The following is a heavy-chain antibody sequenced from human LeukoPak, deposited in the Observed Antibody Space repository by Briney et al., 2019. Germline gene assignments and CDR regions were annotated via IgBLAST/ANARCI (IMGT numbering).Heavy chain of an antibody. V-gene: IGHV3-30*02. CDR2: IRYDGSNK. CDR1: GFTFSSYG. CDR3: AKVATDYYYYMDV. Sequence: GGSLRLSCAASGFTFSSYGMHWVRQAPGKGLEWVAFIRYDGSNKYYADSVKGRFTISRDNSKNTLYLQMNSLRAEDTAVYYCAKVATDYYYYMDVWGKGTTVTVSS. J-gene: IGHJ6*03.